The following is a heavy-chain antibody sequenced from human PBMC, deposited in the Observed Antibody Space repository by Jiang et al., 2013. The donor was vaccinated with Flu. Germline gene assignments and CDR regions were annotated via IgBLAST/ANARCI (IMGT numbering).Heavy chain of an antibody. J-gene: IGHJ4*02. Sequence: TVSVAPSAVVVTTGAGSASPQEGAGVDWEYLLYGSTYYNPSLKSRVTISVDTSKNQFSLKVSSVTAADTAVYYCARHPLFLDSYGPGALGYFDYWGQGTLVTVSS. CDR2: LLYGST. CDR1: VAPSAVVVTT. D-gene: IGHD5-18*01. V-gene: IGHV4-39*07. CDR3: ARHPLFLDSYGPGALGYFDY.